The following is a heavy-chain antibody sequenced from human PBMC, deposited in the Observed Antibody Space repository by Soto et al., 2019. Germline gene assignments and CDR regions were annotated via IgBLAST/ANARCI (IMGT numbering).Heavy chain of an antibody. D-gene: IGHD2-15*01. CDR1: GFTFSSYA. Sequence: GGSLRLSCSASGFTFSSYAMHWVRQAPGKGLEYVSAISSNGGSTYYADSVKGRFTISRDNSKNTLYLQMSSLRAEDTAVYYCVKDEGYCSGGSCYGVNWFDPWGQGTLVTVSS. CDR2: ISSNGGST. V-gene: IGHV3-64D*06. CDR3: VKDEGYCSGGSCYGVNWFDP. J-gene: IGHJ5*02.